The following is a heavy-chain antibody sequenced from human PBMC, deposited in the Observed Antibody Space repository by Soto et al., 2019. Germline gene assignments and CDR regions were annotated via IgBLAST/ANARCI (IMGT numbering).Heavy chain of an antibody. CDR2: IWFDGSKK. CDR1: GLTFRSYG. CDR3: ARDRLVPYGYGMDV. J-gene: IGHJ6*02. D-gene: IGHD2-2*01. V-gene: IGHV3-33*01. Sequence: QMQLVESGGGVVQPGRSLRLSCAASGLTFRSYGIHWVRQAPGKGLEWVALIWFDGSKKYYVDSVKGRFAVSRDNSKNTLYLQMNSLRGEDTAVYYCARDRLVPYGYGMDVWGQGTTVTVSS.